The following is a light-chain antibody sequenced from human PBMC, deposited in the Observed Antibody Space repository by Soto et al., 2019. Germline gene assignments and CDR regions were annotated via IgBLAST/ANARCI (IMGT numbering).Light chain of an antibody. CDR1: QSVNNN. V-gene: IGKV3-15*01. Sequence: EIILTQSPASLSVSPGERATLSCRASQSVNNNLAWYQQKPGQAPRLLIYGASTRATGIPGRFRGSGSGTEFTLTITILQSEDFAVYFCQQYNNVPPDTFGQGTKLEIK. J-gene: IGKJ2*01. CDR2: GAS. CDR3: QQYNNVPPDT.